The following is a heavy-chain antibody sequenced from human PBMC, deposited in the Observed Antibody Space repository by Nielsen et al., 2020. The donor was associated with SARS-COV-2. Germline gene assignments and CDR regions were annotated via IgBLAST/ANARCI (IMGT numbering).Heavy chain of an antibody. Sequence: SETLSLTCTVSGGSISSYYWSWIRQPPGKGLEWIGYVHDSGTTDYSPSLKSRVSISLDTSKNQFSLKLNSVTAADTAVYFCARDYYGDYLDAFDIWGQGTVVAVSS. CDR3: ARDYYGDYLDAFDI. CDR2: VHDSGTT. D-gene: IGHD4-17*01. J-gene: IGHJ3*02. CDR1: GGSISSYY. V-gene: IGHV4-59*01.